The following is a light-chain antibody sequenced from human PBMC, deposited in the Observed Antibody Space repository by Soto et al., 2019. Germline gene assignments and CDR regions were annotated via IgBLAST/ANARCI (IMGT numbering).Light chain of an antibody. V-gene: IGKV3-20*01. CDR1: QSVSSTY. Sequence: ELVLTQSPGTLSLSPGERATLSCRASQSVSSTYLAWYQQKPGQAPRHLIYGASSRATGIPDRFSGSGSGTDFTITISRLEPEDFAVYYCQQYGSSPPWTFGQGTKVEIK. CDR2: GAS. CDR3: QQYGSSPPWT. J-gene: IGKJ1*01.